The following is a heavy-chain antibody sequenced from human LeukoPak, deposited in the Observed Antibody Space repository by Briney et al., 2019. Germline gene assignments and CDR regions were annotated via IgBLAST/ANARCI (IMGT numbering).Heavy chain of an antibody. Sequence: AGSLRLSCAASGFTFSRSGMHWVRQAPGKGLEWVADIWADGSKKLYADAVQGRFTISRDNSKNTLYLEMNSLRDEDTAVYYCARDLGGAPFDYWGQGTLVTVSS. D-gene: IGHD1-26*01. V-gene: IGHV3-33*01. CDR2: IWADGSKK. CDR1: GFTFSRSG. J-gene: IGHJ4*02. CDR3: ARDLGGAPFDY.